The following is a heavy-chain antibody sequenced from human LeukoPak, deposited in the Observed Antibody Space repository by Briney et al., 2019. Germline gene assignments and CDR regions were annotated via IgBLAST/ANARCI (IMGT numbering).Heavy chain of an antibody. CDR1: GGSISSGTYY. Sequence: SQTLSLTCTVSGGSISSGTYYWSWIRQPAGKGLEWIGRIYTSGSTNYNPPLKSRVTISVDTSKNQFSLKLSSVTAADTAVYYCARDRVGVSSGWYYFDYWGQGTLVTVSS. J-gene: IGHJ4*02. CDR2: IYTSGST. D-gene: IGHD6-19*01. CDR3: ARDRVGVSSGWYYFDY. V-gene: IGHV4-61*02.